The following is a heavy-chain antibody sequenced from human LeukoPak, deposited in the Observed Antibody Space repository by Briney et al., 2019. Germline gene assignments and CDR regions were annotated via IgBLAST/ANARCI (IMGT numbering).Heavy chain of an antibody. CDR2: ISSSGTGTAI. CDR3: AREAAVRIRGYFDS. J-gene: IGHJ4*02. D-gene: IGHD2-2*01. Sequence: PGGSLRLSCGASGFTFSSYSMNWVRQAPGKGLEWVSYISSSGTGTAIYYADSVKGRFTISRDNAKNSLYLQLNSLRDEDTAVYYCAREAAVRIRGYFDSWGQGTLVTVSS. V-gene: IGHV3-48*02. CDR1: GFTFSSYS.